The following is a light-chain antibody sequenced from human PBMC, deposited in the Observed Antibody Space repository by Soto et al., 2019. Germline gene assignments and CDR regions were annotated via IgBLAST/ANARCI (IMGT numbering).Light chain of an antibody. CDR1: QSVSSY. J-gene: IGKJ5*01. CDR2: DAS. V-gene: IGKV3-11*01. Sequence: EIVLTQSPATLSLSPGERATLSCRASQSVSSYLAWYHQKPGQAPRLLIYDASNRATGIPARFSGSGSGTDFPLTLSSLEPEDFAVYYCHQRSNWPPITFGQETRLEIK. CDR3: HQRSNWPPIT.